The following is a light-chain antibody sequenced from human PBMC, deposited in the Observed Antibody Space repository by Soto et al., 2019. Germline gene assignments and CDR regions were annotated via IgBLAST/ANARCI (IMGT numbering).Light chain of an antibody. Sequence: EIVLTQPPATLSLSPGERATLSCRASQSVSSYLVWYQQKPGQAPRLLIYDASNRATGIPARFSGSGSGTDFTLTISSLEPEDFAVYYCQQRSNWSGTFGQGTKVDIK. J-gene: IGKJ1*01. V-gene: IGKV3-11*01. CDR3: QQRSNWSGT. CDR1: QSVSSY. CDR2: DAS.